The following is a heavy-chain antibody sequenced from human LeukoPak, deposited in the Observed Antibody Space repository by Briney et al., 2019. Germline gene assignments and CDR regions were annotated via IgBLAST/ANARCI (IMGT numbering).Heavy chain of an antibody. CDR1: GGSFSGYY. J-gene: IGHJ3*02. D-gene: IGHD4-17*01. CDR3: ASYGDLRAFDI. Sequence: PSETLSLTCAVYGGSFSGYYWSWIRQPPGKGLEWIGEINHSGSTNYNPSLKSRVTISVDKSKNQFSLKLSSVTAADTAVYYCASYGDLRAFDIWGQGTMVTVSS. V-gene: IGHV4-34*01. CDR2: INHSGST.